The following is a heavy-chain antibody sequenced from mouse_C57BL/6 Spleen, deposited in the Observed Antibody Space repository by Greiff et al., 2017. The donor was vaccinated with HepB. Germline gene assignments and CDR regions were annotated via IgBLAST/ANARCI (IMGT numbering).Heavy chain of an antibody. CDR3: ARGLYYYGSSYDY. D-gene: IGHD1-1*01. J-gene: IGHJ2*01. V-gene: IGHV1-82*01. CDR2: IYPGDGDT. CDR1: GYAFSSSW. Sequence: QVQLQQSGPELVKPGASVKISCKASGYAFSSSWMNWVKQRPGKGLEWIRRIYPGDGDTNYNGKFKGKATLTADKSSSTAYMQLSSLTSEDSAVYFCARGLYYYGSSYDYWGQGTTLTVSS.